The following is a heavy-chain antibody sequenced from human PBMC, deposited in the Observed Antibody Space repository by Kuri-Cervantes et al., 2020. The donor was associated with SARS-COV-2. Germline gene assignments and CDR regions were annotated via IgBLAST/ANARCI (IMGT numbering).Heavy chain of an antibody. V-gene: IGHV3-23*01. J-gene: IGHJ4*02. CDR3: ARYRKRTLFVDFDY. D-gene: IGHD3-9*01. CDR2: ISGRGINF. Sequence: GESLKISCAASGFTFSSYAMHWVRQTPGKGLEWVSGISGRGINFGNADAVKGRFTISSDTSKNTIYLQMNSLRVEDTAAYYCARYRKRTLFVDFDYWGQGLLVTVSS. CDR1: GFTFSSYA.